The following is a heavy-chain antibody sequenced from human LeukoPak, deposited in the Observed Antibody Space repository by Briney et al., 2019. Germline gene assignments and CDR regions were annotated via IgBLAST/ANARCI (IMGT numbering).Heavy chain of an antibody. J-gene: IGHJ3*02. Sequence: PGGSLRLSCAASGFTFDDYAMHWVRQAPGKGLEWVSGISWNSGSIGYADSVKGRFTISRDNAKNSLYLQVNSLRAEDTALYYCAKDMGTGALDAFDIWGQGTMVTVSS. CDR3: AKDMGTGALDAFDI. CDR1: GFTFDDYA. CDR2: ISWNSGSI. D-gene: IGHD2-8*02. V-gene: IGHV3-9*01.